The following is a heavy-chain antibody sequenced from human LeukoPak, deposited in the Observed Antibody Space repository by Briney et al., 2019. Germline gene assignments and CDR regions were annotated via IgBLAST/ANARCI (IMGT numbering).Heavy chain of an antibody. V-gene: IGHV3-30-3*01. Sequence: GGSLRLSCAASGFTFSTYSIHWVRQAPGKGLEWVAVISYDGTSKYYADSMKGRFTISRDNSKNTLYLQMNSLRTEDTAVFYCARSTGSMPLSSFDIWGPGTVVIVSS. CDR1: GFTFSTYS. CDR2: ISYDGTSK. J-gene: IGHJ3*02. D-gene: IGHD1-26*01. CDR3: ARSTGSMPLSSFDI.